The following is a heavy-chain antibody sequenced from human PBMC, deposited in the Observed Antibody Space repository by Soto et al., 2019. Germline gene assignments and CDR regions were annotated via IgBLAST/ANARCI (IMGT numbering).Heavy chain of an antibody. V-gene: IGHV3-30-3*01. CDR2: ITFDGSNQ. D-gene: IGHD3-22*01. J-gene: IGHJ4*02. Sequence: QVQMVESGGGVVQPGRSLRLSCAASGFTLNKYAMHWVRQAPGKGLEWMAVITFDGSNQFHADSVKGRFTLSRDNSKNTMYLQMNSLRTEDTAVYYCARTSYERSGYYFFDYWGQGTLVTVSS. CDR1: GFTLNKYA. CDR3: ARTSYERSGYYFFDY.